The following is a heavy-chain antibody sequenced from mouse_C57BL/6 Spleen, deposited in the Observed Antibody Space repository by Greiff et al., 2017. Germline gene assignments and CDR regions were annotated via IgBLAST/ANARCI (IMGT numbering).Heavy chain of an antibody. D-gene: IGHD2-1*01. CDR1: GYAFSSSW. J-gene: IGHJ4*01. CDR3: ARRGGIYYGNYNYYAMDY. CDR2: FYPGDGDT. V-gene: IGHV1-82*01. Sequence: SGPELVKPGASVKISCKASGYAFSSSWMNWVKQRPGKGLEWIGRFYPGDGDTNYNGKFKGKATLTADKSSSTAYMQLSSLTSEDSAVYFCARRGGIYYGNYNYYAMDYWGQGTSVTVSS.